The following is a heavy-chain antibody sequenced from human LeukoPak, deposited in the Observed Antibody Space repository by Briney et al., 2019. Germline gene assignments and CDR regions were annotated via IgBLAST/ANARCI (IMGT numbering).Heavy chain of an antibody. Sequence: PGGSLRLSCAASGFTFSSYGMHWVRQAPGKGLEWVSMIYPNGNTFYTDSVKGRFTISRGNSKNTLDLQMSSLRAEDTAVYYCARRGHGYGSPFDYWGQGTLVTVSS. CDR3: ARRGHGYGSPFDY. CDR1: GFTFSSYG. D-gene: IGHD5-18*01. CDR2: IYPNGNT. V-gene: IGHV3-66*04. J-gene: IGHJ4*02.